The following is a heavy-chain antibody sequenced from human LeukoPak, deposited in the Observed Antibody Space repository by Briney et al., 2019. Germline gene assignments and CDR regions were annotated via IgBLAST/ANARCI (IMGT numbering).Heavy chain of an antibody. J-gene: IGHJ4*02. CDR1: GGSFSGYY. D-gene: IGHD3-3*01. CDR3: ARHLGAYDFWSGYSTGYFDY. V-gene: IGHV4-34*01. CDR2: INHTGGT. Sequence: SETLSLTCAVYGGSFSGYYWNWIRQPPGKGLEWIGEINHTGGTNYNPSLKSRVTISVDTSKNQFSLKLSSVTAADTAVYYCARHLGAYDFWSGYSTGYFDYWGQGTLVTVSS.